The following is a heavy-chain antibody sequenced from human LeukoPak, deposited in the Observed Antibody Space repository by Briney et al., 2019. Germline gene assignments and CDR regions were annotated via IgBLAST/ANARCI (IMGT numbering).Heavy chain of an antibody. CDR3: ARDKEIIIYFDSSGYYFDY. Sequence: ASLKVSYKASGYTFTGYYMHWVRQAPGQGLESMVWINPNSGGTNYAQKFQGRVTMTRDTSISTAYMELSRLRSDDTAVYYCARDKEIIIYFDSSGYYFDYWGQGTLVTVSS. CDR2: INPNSGGT. J-gene: IGHJ4*02. D-gene: IGHD3-22*01. CDR1: GYTFTGYY. V-gene: IGHV1-2*02.